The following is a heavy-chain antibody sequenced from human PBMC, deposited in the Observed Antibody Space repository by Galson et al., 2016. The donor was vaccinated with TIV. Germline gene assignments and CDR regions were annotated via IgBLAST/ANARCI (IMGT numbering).Heavy chain of an antibody. CDR3: AKDPRLYCDYCLHYFDY. CDR1: GFTFSDYG. Sequence: SLRLSCAASGFTFSDYGMHWVRQAPGKGLEWVAVISYDGSDQYYAGSVRGRFTISRDNSKNTLYLQMNSLRSDDTAMYYCAKDPRLYCDYCLHYFDYWGQGTLVTVSS. D-gene: IGHD4-17*01. J-gene: IGHJ4*02. V-gene: IGHV3-30*18. CDR2: ISYDGSDQ.